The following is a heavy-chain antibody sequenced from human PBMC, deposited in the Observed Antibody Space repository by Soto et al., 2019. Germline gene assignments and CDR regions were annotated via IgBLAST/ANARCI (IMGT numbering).Heavy chain of an antibody. D-gene: IGHD3-3*01. V-gene: IGHV4-34*01. J-gene: IGHJ4*02. CDR2: INHSGST. Sequence: QVHLQQCGAGLLKPSDTLSLTCAVYGVSFTDYYWSWIRQPPGKGLEWIGEINHSGSTDYNPSHKSRVTISVDTYKNQFSLKPSSVTAADTAVYYCATSYYNFWSAYYLAHFDYWGQGTPGTVSS. CDR3: ATSYYNFWSAYYLAHFDY. CDR1: GVSFTDYY.